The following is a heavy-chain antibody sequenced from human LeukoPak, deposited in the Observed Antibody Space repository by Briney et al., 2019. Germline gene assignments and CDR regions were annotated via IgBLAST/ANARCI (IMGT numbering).Heavy chain of an antibody. Sequence: EASVKVSCKASGGTFSSYAISWVRQAPGQGLEWMGGIIPIFGTANYAQKFQGRVTITADKSTGTAYMELSSLRSEDTAVYYCARGGDRYSSSWSLYWGQGTLVTVSS. D-gene: IGHD6-13*01. J-gene: IGHJ4*02. CDR2: IIPIFGTA. CDR3: ARGGDRYSSSWSLY. V-gene: IGHV1-69*06. CDR1: GGTFSSYA.